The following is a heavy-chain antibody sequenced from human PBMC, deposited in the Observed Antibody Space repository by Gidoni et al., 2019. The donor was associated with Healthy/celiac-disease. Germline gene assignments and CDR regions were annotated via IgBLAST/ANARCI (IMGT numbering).Heavy chain of an antibody. CDR1: GYSISSGYY. Sequence: QVQLQESGPGLVKPSETLSLTCAVSGYSISSGYYWGWIRQPPGKGLEWIGRIYHSGSTYYNPSLKRRVTISVDTSKNQFSLKLSSVTAADTAVYYCARAPFRIAARLGHWFDPWGQGTLVTVSS. D-gene: IGHD6-6*01. V-gene: IGHV4-38-2*01. CDR2: IYHSGST. CDR3: ARAPFRIAARLGHWFDP. J-gene: IGHJ5*02.